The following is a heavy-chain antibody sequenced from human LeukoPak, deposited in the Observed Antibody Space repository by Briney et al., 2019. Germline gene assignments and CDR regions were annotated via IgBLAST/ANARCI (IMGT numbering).Heavy chain of an antibody. Sequence: GGSLSLSCAASGFTFSSYAMSWVRQAPGKGLEWVSTISGSGGSTYYADSVKGRFTISRDNSKNTLYLQMNSLRAEDTAVYYCAKDGATEYFQHWGQGTLVTVSS. CDR2: ISGSGGST. CDR3: AKDGATEYFQH. V-gene: IGHV3-23*01. CDR1: GFTFSSYA. J-gene: IGHJ1*01. D-gene: IGHD1-26*01.